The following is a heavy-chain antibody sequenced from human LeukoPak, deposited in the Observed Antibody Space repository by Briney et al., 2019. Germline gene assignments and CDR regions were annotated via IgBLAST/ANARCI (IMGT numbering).Heavy chain of an antibody. CDR2: VSGSGEST. Sequence: GGSLRLSCAASGFAFSNYAMTWVRQAPGKGLGWVSSVSGSGESTDYADSVKGRFIISRGNFENTLYLHMNSLRADDTAIYYCARAGKAAAFDCWGQGTLVTVSS. CDR1: GFAFSNYA. D-gene: IGHD2-15*01. V-gene: IGHV3-23*01. J-gene: IGHJ4*02. CDR3: ARAGKAAAFDC.